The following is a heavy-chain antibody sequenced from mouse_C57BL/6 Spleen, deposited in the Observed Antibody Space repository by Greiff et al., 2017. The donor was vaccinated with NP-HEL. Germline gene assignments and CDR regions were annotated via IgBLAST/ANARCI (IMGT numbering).Heavy chain of an antibody. CDR1: GYSITSGYY. Sequence: EVQLVESGPGLVKPSQSLSLTCSVTGYSITSGYYWNWIRQFPGNKLEWMGYISYDGSNNYNPSLKNRISITRDTSKNQFFLKLNSVTTEDTATYYCARGAVVAPFDYWGQGTTLTVSS. J-gene: IGHJ2*01. CDR3: ARGAVVAPFDY. V-gene: IGHV3-6*01. CDR2: ISYDGSN. D-gene: IGHD1-1*01.